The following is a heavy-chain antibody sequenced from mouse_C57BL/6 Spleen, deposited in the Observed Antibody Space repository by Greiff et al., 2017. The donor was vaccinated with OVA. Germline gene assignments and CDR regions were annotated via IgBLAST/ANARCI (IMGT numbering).Heavy chain of an antibody. CDR1: GFTFSDAW. CDR2: IRNKANNHAT. J-gene: IGHJ1*03. Sequence: EVKLVESGGGLVQPGGSMKLSCAASGFTFSDAWMDWVRQSPEKGLEWVAEIRNKANNHATYYAESVKGRFTISRDDSKSSVYLQMNSLRAEDTGIYYCTRGGTTVVRMYFDVWGTGTTVTVSS. D-gene: IGHD1-1*01. CDR3: TRGGTTVVRMYFDV. V-gene: IGHV6-6*01.